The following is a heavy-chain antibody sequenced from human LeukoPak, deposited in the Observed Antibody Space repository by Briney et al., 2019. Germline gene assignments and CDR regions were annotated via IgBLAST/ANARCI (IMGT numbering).Heavy chain of an antibody. D-gene: IGHD2-15*01. Sequence: GGSLRLSCAASGFTFGSYVMSWVRQAPGKGAEWVSAISGDGGTYYTDSVKGRFTSSRDNSKNTLYLQMISLGGEDTALYYCARYCGAASCYSGFDYWGQGTLVTVAS. V-gene: IGHV3-23*01. J-gene: IGHJ4*02. CDR1: GFTFGSYV. CDR3: ARYCGAASCYSGFDY. CDR2: ISGDGGT.